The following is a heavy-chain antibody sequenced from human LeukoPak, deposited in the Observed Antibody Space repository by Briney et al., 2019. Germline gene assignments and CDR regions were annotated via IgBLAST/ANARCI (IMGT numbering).Heavy chain of an antibody. Sequence: SETLSLTCTVSGGSISSSSYYWGWIRQPPGKGLEWIGSIYYSGSTYYNPSLKSRVTISVDTSKNQFSLKLSSVTAADTAVYYCARDFGRMTGTSNWFDPWGQGTLVTVSS. CDR1: GGSISSSSYY. J-gene: IGHJ5*02. D-gene: IGHD1-1*01. CDR2: IYYSGST. V-gene: IGHV4-39*07. CDR3: ARDFGRMTGTSNWFDP.